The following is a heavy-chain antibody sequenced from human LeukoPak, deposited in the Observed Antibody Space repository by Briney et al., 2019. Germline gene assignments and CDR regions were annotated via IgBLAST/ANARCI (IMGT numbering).Heavy chain of an antibody. V-gene: IGHV3-15*01. CDR2: IKSKTDGGTT. CDR3: TTEERWVVVTAMGQYSNYYYYMDV. CDR1: GFTFSNAW. Sequence: GGSLRLSCAASGFTFSNAWMSWVRQAPGKGLEWVGRIKSKTDGGTTDYAAPVKGRFTISRDDSKNTLYLQMNSLKTEDTAVYYCTTEERWVVVTAMGQYSNYYYYMDVWGKGTTVTISS. J-gene: IGHJ6*03. D-gene: IGHD2-21*02.